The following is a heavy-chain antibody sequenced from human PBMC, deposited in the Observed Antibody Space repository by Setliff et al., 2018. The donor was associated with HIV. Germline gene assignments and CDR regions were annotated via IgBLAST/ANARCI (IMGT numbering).Heavy chain of an antibody. J-gene: IGHJ3*02. CDR2: INPHSGGT. Sequence: ASVKVSCKASGYTVSGNYMHWVRQAPGQGLEWMGRINPHSGGTNYAQKFQGRVTMTSDTSINTAYMELKRLRSDDTAVYFCASGMRWDTAMGDAFDIWGQGTMVTVSS. D-gene: IGHD5-18*01. CDR1: GYTVSGNY. V-gene: IGHV1-2*06. CDR3: ASGMRWDTAMGDAFDI.